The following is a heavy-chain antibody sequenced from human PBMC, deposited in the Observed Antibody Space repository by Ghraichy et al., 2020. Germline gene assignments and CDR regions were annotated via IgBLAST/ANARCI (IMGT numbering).Heavy chain of an antibody. D-gene: IGHD2-2*01. CDR2: ISSSSSYI. V-gene: IGHV3-21*01. CDR3: ARAVGGTSCCQYGMDV. Sequence: GESLNISCAASGFTFSSYSMNWVRQAPGKGLEWVSSISSSSSYIYYADSVKGRFTISRDNAKNSLYLQMNSLRAEDTAVYYCARAVGGTSCCQYGMDVWGQGTTVTVSS. J-gene: IGHJ6*02. CDR1: GFTFSSYS.